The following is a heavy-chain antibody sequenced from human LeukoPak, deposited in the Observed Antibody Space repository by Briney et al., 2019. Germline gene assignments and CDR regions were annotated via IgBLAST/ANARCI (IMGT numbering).Heavy chain of an antibody. V-gene: IGHV1-18*01. J-gene: IGHJ4*02. CDR1: GYTFTSYG. Sequence: GASEKVSCKASGYTFTSYGISWVRQAPGQGLEWMGWISAYNGNTNYAQKLQGRVTMTTDTSTSTAYMELRSLRSDGTAVYYCARDAIQGYYFDYWGQGTLVTVSS. CDR3: ARDAIQGYYFDY. CDR2: ISAYNGNT. D-gene: IGHD2-21*01.